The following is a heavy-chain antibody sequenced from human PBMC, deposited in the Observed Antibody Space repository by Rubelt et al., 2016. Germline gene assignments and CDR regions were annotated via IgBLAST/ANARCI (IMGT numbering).Heavy chain of an antibody. J-gene: IGHJ6*02. V-gene: IGHV4-34*01. CDR1: SGSLSHFY. CDR2: INHSGIP. Sequence: QVQLQQWGAGLLKPSETLSLTCAVYSGSLSHFYWSWVRQSPGEGLEWIGAINHSGIPNSNPSLQSRLTLSVDTSKSQNSLQLTSVTAADTAVYYCARHLYGSRIRCYEGGGMDVWGQGTTVTVSS. CDR3: ARHLYGSRIRCYEGGGMDV. D-gene: IGHD2-2*01.